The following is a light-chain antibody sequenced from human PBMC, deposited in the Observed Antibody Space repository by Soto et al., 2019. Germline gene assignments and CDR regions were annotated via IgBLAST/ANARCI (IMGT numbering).Light chain of an antibody. CDR3: QQYGRSPFT. CDR1: ESLSSAY. V-gene: IGKV3-20*01. CDR2: GAS. Sequence: EIVLTQSPGTLSLSPGERATLSCRASESLSSAYLAWYQQKPGQAPRLLLYGASTRATGIPDRFSGSGSGTDFTLTISRLEPEDFAVYYCQQYGRSPFTFGPGTKVDIK. J-gene: IGKJ3*01.